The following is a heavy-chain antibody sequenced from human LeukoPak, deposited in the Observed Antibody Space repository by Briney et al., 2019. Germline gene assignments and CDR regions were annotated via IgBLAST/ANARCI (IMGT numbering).Heavy chain of an antibody. J-gene: IGHJ5*02. CDR3: ERGVPGAAASREGGVWFDP. Sequence: SETLSLTCTVSGGSISSYYWSWIRQPPGKGLEWIGYIYYSGSTNYNPSLKSRVTISGGTSKNQFSLKLSSVTAADTAVYYCERGVPGAAASREGGVWFDPWGQGTLVTVSS. CDR1: GGSISSYY. D-gene: IGHD6-13*01. V-gene: IGHV4-59*12. CDR2: IYYSGST.